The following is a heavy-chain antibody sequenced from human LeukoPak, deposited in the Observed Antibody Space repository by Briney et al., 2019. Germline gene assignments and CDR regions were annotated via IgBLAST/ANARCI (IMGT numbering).Heavy chain of an antibody. CDR2: IYYSGST. CDR1: GGSISSSSYY. J-gene: IGHJ5*02. D-gene: IGHD3-3*01. V-gene: IGHV4-39*01. Sequence: PSETLSLTCTVSGGSISSSSYYWGWIRQPPGKGLEWIGSIYYSGSTYYNPSLKSRVTISVDTSKNQFSLKLSSVTAADTAVYYCARLKRGFLEWLTWGQGTLVTVSS. CDR3: ARLKRGFLEWLT.